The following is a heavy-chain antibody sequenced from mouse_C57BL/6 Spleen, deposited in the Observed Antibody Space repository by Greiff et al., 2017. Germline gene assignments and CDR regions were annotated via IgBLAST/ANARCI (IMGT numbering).Heavy chain of an antibody. Sequence: EVKLQESGAELVRPGASVKLSCTASGFNIKDYYMHWVKQRPEQGLEWIGRIDPEDGDTEYAPKFQGKATMTADTSSNTAYLQLSSLTSEDTAVYYCTTDDYDRDAMDYWGQGTSVTVSS. D-gene: IGHD2-4*01. CDR2: IDPEDGDT. V-gene: IGHV14-1*01. CDR3: TTDDYDRDAMDY. J-gene: IGHJ4*01. CDR1: GFNIKDYY.